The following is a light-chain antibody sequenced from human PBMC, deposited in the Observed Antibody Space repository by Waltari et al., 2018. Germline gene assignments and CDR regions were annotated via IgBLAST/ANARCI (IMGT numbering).Light chain of an antibody. Sequence: EIVMTQAPVTLSVSPGERATLFCRASQSVSSNLAWYQQKPGRGPRLPIYGASIRATGIPARFTGSGSGTEFTLTISRLQSEDFAVYFCQHYNNRPLTFGGGTKVEIK. CDR3: QHYNNRPLT. CDR2: GAS. J-gene: IGKJ4*01. V-gene: IGKV3-15*01. CDR1: QSVSSN.